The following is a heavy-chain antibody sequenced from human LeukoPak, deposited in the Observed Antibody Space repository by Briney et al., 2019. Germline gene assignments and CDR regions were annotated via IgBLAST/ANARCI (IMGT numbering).Heavy chain of an antibody. J-gene: IGHJ4*02. CDR1: GFTFSNYA. Sequence: GGSLRLSCAASGFTFSNYAMLWVRQSPGKGLEWVAVIWYDGNDKYYRDSVKGRFTISRDNSKNTLYLQMNSLRVEDTALYYCARDAVSAGTLTTDYWGQGTLVTVSS. CDR2: IWYDGNDK. V-gene: IGHV3-33*01. CDR3: ARDAVSAGTLTTDY. D-gene: IGHD6-13*01.